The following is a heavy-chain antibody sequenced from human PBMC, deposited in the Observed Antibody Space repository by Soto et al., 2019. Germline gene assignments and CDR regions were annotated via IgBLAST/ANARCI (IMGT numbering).Heavy chain of an antibody. Sequence: ETLSLTCAVSGYSISSGYYWGWIRQPPGKGLEWIGSIYHSGSTYYNPSLKSRVTISVDTSKNQFSLKLSSVTAADTAVYYSASLPRGGNMVRGVTLRPVFDYWGQGTLVTVCS. V-gene: IGHV4-38-2*01. CDR1: GYSISSGYY. CDR2: IYHSGST. CDR3: ASLPRGGNMVRGVTLRPVFDY. D-gene: IGHD3-10*01. J-gene: IGHJ4*02.